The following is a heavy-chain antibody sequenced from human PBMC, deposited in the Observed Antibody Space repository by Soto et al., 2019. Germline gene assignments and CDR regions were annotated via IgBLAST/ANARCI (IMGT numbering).Heavy chain of an antibody. J-gene: IGHJ4*02. CDR1: VFTFSGYA. Sequence: EVQLLESGGGLVQPGGSLRLSCAASVFTFSGYAMSWVRQAPGKGLEWVSAISGSGGSTYYADSVKGRFTISRDNSRNTLYLQMNSLRAEDTAVYYSANQAYSSGWYFYCWGQGSLVTVS. V-gene: IGHV3-23*01. CDR3: ANQAYSSGWYFYC. CDR2: ISGSGGST. D-gene: IGHD6-19*01.